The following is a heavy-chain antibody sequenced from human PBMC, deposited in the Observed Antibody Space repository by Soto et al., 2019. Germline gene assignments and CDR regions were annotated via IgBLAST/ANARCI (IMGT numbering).Heavy chain of an antibody. D-gene: IGHD6-19*01. CDR2: INHSGST. V-gene: IGHV4-34*01. Sequence: SETLSLTCAVYGGSFSGYYWSWIRQPPGKGLEWIGEINHSGSTNYNPSLKSRVTISVDTSKNQFSLKLSSVTAADTAVYYCARGSYSSGSSHPTYYYYGMDVWGEGKTVSV. J-gene: IGHJ6*01. CDR3: ARGSYSSGSSHPTYYYYGMDV. CDR1: GGSFSGYY.